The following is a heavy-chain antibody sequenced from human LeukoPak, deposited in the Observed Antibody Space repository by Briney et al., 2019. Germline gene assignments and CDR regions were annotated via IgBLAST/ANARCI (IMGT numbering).Heavy chain of an antibody. CDR2: IYYSGST. CDR3: ARVGATTPFEY. V-gene: IGHV4-39*01. CDR1: GGSISSSSYY. J-gene: IGHJ4*02. Sequence: SETLSLTCTVSGGSISSSSYYWGWIRQPPGKGLEWIGSIYYSGSTYSNPSLKSRVTISVDTSENQFSLKLSSVTAADTAVYYCARVGATTPFEYWGQGTLVTVSS. D-gene: IGHD1-26*01.